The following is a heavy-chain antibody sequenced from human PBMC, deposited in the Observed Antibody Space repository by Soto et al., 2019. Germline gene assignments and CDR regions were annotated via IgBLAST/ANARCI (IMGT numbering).Heavy chain of an antibody. J-gene: IGHJ4*02. CDR2: IKQDGSEK. CDR3: ARGAGYSGYDYFFDY. Sequence: GSLRLSCAASGFTFSSYWMSWVRQAPGKGLEWVANIKQDGSEKYYVDSVKGRFTISRDNAKNSLYLQMNSLRAEDTAVYYCARGAGYSGYDYFFDYWGQGTLVTVSS. V-gene: IGHV3-7*04. CDR1: GFTFSSYW. D-gene: IGHD5-12*01.